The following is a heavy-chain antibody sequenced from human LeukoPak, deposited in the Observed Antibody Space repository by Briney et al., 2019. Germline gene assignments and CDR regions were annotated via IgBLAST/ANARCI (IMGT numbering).Heavy chain of an antibody. D-gene: IGHD3-10*01. V-gene: IGHV3-43*02. Sequence: PGGSLRLSCAASGFTFDDYAMHWVRQAPGKGLEWVSLISGDGGSTYYADSVKGRFTIPRDNSKNSLYLQMNSLRTEDTALYYCAKEEEGGYYRAFDYWGQGTLVTVSS. CDR1: GFTFDDYA. CDR3: AKEEEGGYYRAFDY. CDR2: ISGDGGST. J-gene: IGHJ4*02.